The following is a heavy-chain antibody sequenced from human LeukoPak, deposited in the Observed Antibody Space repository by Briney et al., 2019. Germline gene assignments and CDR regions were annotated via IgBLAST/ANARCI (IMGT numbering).Heavy chain of an antibody. Sequence: GGSLRLSCAASGFTFSSYAMSWVRQASGKGLEWVSAISGSGGSTYYADSVKGRFTISRDNSKNTLYLQMNSLRAEDTAVYYCARRYYYGSGSYYTRDYWGQGTLVTVSS. D-gene: IGHD3-10*01. J-gene: IGHJ4*02. CDR1: GFTFSSYA. V-gene: IGHV3-23*01. CDR2: ISGSGGST. CDR3: ARRYYYGSGSYYTRDY.